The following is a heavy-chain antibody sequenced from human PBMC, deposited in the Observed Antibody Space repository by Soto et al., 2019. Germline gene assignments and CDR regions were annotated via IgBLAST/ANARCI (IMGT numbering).Heavy chain of an antibody. J-gene: IGHJ4*02. CDR1: GFTFSFYW. Sequence: EVQLVESGGGLVQPGGSLRLSCAASGFTFSFYWMHWVRQAPGKGLVWVSRINSDGSSISHADSVKGRFTSSRDNAKNTLYLQMNSLRDEDTAVYYCAREGGKGFFDYWGQGTQVAVSS. D-gene: IGHD1-1*01. CDR2: INSDGSSI. CDR3: AREGGKGFFDY. V-gene: IGHV3-74*01.